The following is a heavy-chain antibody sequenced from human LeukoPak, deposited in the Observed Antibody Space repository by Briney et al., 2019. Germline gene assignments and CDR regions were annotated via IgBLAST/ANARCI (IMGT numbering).Heavy chain of an antibody. V-gene: IGHV3-23*01. Sequence: SGGSLRLSCAASGFTFSSYAMSWVRQAPGKGLEWVSAISGSGGSTYYADSVKGRFTISRDNSKNTLYLQMNSLRAEDTAVYYCAKDSYSNHNAPFDYWGQGTLVTVSS. CDR2: ISGSGGST. J-gene: IGHJ4*02. CDR3: AKDSYSNHNAPFDY. CDR1: GFTFSSYA. D-gene: IGHD4-11*01.